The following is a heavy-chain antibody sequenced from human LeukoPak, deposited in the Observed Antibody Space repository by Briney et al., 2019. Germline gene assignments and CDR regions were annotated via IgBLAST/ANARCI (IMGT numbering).Heavy chain of an antibody. V-gene: IGHV1-2*02. CDR2: INPNSGGT. D-gene: IGHD2-21*02. CDR1: GYTFSGYY. J-gene: IGHJ4*02. Sequence: ASVKVSCKASGYTFSGYYMHWVRQAPGQGLEWVGWINPNSGGTNYAQKFQGRITMTRDTSISTAYMELSRLLSGDTAVYYCARGKTMVYCGGDCYRFDNWGQGTLVTVSS. CDR3: ARGKTMVYCGGDCYRFDN.